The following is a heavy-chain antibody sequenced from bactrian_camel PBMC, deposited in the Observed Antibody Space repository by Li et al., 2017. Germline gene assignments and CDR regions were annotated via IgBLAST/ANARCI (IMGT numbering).Heavy chain of an antibody. V-gene: IGHV3S53*01. Sequence: GSVQAGRSLRLSCVASGYTYSRHCMGWSRQSPGKEREFVSEIARDGSTRYADSVKGRFTVSQDNDRKTLLLQMNSLKPEDTAAYYCKMTYRVTYFGSFQILEGQGTQVTVS. CDR1: GYTYSRHC. CDR2: IARDGST. J-gene: IGHJ4*01. D-gene: IGHD1*01.